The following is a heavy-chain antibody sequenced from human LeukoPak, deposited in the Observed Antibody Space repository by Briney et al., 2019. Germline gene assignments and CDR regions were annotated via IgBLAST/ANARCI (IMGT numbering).Heavy chain of an antibody. CDR1: GYTFTGYY. D-gene: IGHD2-2*02. V-gene: IGHV1-2*02. J-gene: IGHJ4*02. Sequence: GASVKVSCKASGYTFTGYYMHWVRQAPGQGLEWMGWINPNSGGTNYAQKFQGRVTMTRDTSISTAYMELSRLRSDDTAVYYCARVRTRLLYAFDYWGQGTLVTVSS. CDR3: ARVRTRLLYAFDY. CDR2: INPNSGGT.